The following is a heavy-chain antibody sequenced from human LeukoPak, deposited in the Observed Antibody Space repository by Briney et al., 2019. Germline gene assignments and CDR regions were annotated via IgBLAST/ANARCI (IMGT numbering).Heavy chain of an antibody. CDR2: KSYDGSNK. CDR1: GFTFSSYA. Sequence: GGSLRLSCAASGFTFSSYAMHWVRPAPGKGLEWVAVKSYDGSNKYYADSVKGRFTISRDNSKNTLYLQMNSLRAEDTAVYYCARGFDSNGMDVWGQGTTVTVSS. V-gene: IGHV3-30-3*01. J-gene: IGHJ6*02. CDR3: ARGFDSNGMDV. D-gene: IGHD5-12*01.